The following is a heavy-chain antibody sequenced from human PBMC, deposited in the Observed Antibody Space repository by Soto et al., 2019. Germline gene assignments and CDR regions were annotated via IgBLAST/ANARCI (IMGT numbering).Heavy chain of an antibody. V-gene: IGHV1-46*01. J-gene: IGHJ3*02. Sequence: QVHLVQSGAEAKEPGASVKDSCKASGYTFTSYYIHWVRQAPGQGLEWMGMINPSGGSTNYGQKFQGRVTMTRDTSTSTVYVEVSSLRSEDTAVYYCAREGRYCTSASCKHDAFDIWGQGAMVTVSS. CDR1: GYTFTSYY. CDR3: AREGRYCTSASCKHDAFDI. D-gene: IGHD2-2*01. CDR2: INPSGGST.